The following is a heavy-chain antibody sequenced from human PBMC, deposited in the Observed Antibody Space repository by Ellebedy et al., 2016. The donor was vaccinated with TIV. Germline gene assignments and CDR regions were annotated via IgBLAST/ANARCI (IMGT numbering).Heavy chain of an antibody. V-gene: IGHV4-31*03. CDR2: IYSTVTS. CDR3: ARAPRFDHGSGCYYADF. CDR1: GYSITSRHY. J-gene: IGHJ5*01. D-gene: IGHD3-22*01. Sequence: MPSETLTLTCTVPGYSITSRHYCTCIRHHPGKGLEWNGYIYSTVTSYFHTSLKSRLSMSVHPSQNQCSLKLSAVTPADTAVYYCARAPRFDHGSGCYYADFWGQGNRVTVSS.